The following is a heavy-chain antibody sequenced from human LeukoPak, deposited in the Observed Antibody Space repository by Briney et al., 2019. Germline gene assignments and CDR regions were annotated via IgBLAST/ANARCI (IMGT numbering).Heavy chain of an antibody. J-gene: IGHJ6*03. Sequence: PSETLSLTCTVSGGSVSSNFYYWSWIRQPPGKGPEWIGYVHYGGITNYNPSLKSRVTISLDTSKNQFSLRLSSVTAADTAVYYCARDRIVPAVPYYYYYMDVCGKGTTVTVSS. V-gene: IGHV4-61*01. CDR2: VHYGGIT. CDR3: ARDRIVPAVPYYYYYMDV. CDR1: GGSVSSNFYY. D-gene: IGHD2-2*01.